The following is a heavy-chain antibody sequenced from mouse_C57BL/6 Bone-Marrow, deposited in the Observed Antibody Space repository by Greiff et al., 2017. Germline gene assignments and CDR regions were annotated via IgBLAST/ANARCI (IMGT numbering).Heavy chain of an antibody. V-gene: IGHV5-12*01. CDR3: ARSNY. J-gene: IGHJ3*01. D-gene: IGHD2-5*01. CDR2: ISNGGGST. Sequence: EVKLMESGGGLVQPGGSLKLSCAASGFTFSDYYMYWVRQTPEKRLEWVAYISNGGGSTYYPDTVKGRFTISRDNAKNTLYLQMSRLKSEDTAMYYCARSNYWGQGTLVTVSA. CDR1: GFTFSDYY.